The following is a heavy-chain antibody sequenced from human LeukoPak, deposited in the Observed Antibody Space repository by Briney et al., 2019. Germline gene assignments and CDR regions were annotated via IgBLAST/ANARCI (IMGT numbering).Heavy chain of an antibody. CDR3: ARVRGYYDSSGYDY. CDR1: GASISSYY. V-gene: IGHV4-59*01. CDR2: IYYSGST. D-gene: IGHD3-22*01. J-gene: IGHJ4*02. Sequence: SETLSLTCTVSGASISSYYWSWIRQPPGKGLEWIGYIYYSGSTNYNPALKSRVTISEDTSKNQISLKLSSVTAADTAVYYCARVRGYYDSSGYDYRGQGTLVTVSS.